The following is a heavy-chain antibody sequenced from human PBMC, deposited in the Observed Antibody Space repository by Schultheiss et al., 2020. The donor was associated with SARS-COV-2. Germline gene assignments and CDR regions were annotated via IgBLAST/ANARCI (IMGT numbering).Heavy chain of an antibody. CDR1: GGSISSGGYY. CDR3: ARGIRAVAGTAAY. V-gene: IGHV4-31*03. J-gene: IGHJ4*02. CDR2: IYYSGST. D-gene: IGHD6-19*01. Sequence: SETLSLTCTVSGGSISSGGYYWSWIRQHPGKGLEWIGYIYYSGSTYYNPSLKSRVTISVDTSKNQFSLKLSSVTAADTAVYYCARGIRAVAGTAAYWGQGTLVTVSS.